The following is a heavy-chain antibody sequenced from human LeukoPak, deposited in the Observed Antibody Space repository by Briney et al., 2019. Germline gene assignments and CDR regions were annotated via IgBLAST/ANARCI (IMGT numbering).Heavy chain of an antibody. Sequence: EASVKVSCKVSGYTLTELSMHWVRQAPGKGLEWMGGFDPEDGETIYAQKFQGRVTMTEDTSTDTAYMELSSLRSEDTAVYYCATDLITGAHGHYRGQGTLVTVSS. CDR2: FDPEDGET. D-gene: IGHD1-14*01. CDR1: GYTLTELS. V-gene: IGHV1-24*01. J-gene: IGHJ4*02. CDR3: ATDLITGAHGHY.